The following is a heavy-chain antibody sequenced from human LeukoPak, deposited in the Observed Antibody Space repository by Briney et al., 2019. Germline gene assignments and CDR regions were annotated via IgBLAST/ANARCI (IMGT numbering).Heavy chain of an antibody. CDR1: GFTFSSYG. D-gene: IGHD1-26*01. CDR2: IWYDGSNK. J-gene: IGHJ4*02. V-gene: IGHV3-33*06. Sequence: GRSLRLSCAASGFTFSSYGMHWVRQAPGKGLEWVAVIWYDGSNKYYADSVKGRFTISRDNSKNTLYLQMNSLRAEDTAVYYCAKEKVLTYSGSYYYFDYWGQGTLVTVSS. CDR3: AKEKVLTYSGSYYYFDY.